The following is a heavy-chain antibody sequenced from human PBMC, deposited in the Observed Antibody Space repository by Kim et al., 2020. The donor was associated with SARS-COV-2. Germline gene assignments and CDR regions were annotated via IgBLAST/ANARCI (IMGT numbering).Heavy chain of an antibody. V-gene: IGHV3-30-3*01. CDR1: GFTFSSYA. D-gene: IGHD6-19*01. J-gene: IGHJ6*03. CDR2: ISYDGSNK. CDR3: ARGPSSGWDDYMDV. Sequence: GGSLRLSCAASGFTFSSYAMHWVRQAPGTGLEWVAVISYDGSNKYYADSVKGRLTISRDNSKNTLYLQMNSLRAEDTAVYYCARGPSSGWDDYMDVWGKG.